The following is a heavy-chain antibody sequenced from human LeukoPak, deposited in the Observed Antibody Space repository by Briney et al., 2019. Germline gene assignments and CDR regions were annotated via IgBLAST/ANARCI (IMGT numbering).Heavy chain of an antibody. Sequence: ASVKVSCKASGYTFTSYYMHWVRQAPGQGLEWMGIINPSGGSTSYAQKFQGRVTMTRDTSTGTVYMELSSLRSEDTAVYYCARDWSPRMVVVPAATYYYYYYGMDVWGQGTTVTVSS. J-gene: IGHJ6*02. CDR2: INPSGGST. CDR1: GYTFTSYY. D-gene: IGHD2-2*01. V-gene: IGHV1-46*01. CDR3: ARDWSPRMVVVPAATYYYYYYGMDV.